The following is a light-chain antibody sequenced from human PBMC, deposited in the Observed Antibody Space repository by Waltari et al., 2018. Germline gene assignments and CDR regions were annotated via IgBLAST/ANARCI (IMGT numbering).Light chain of an antibody. V-gene: IGKV3-11*01. CDR2: DAS. CDR3: QQRTNWPLT. J-gene: IGKJ4*01. CDR1: QSVNYF. Sequence: EIVLTQSPATLSLSPGERATLSCRASQSVNYFLAWFQQKPGQAPRLLNYDASNRATGIPARFSGSGSGTDFTLNISSLGPEDFAVYYCQQRTNWPLTFGGGTKVEIK.